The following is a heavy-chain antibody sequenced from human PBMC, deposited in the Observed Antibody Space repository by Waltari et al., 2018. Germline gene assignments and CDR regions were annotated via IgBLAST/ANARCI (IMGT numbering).Heavy chain of an antibody. CDR2: IYHDGTT. CDR3: ARLSLGYCRGASALCYKNDA. Sequence: QVELQESGPGLVKPSETLSLTCAVSYYSITGGYYWGWVRQPPGKGLEWIGNIYHDGTTYYSPSLKSRVIITLDPSENRFSLKVTSVTAADTAVYYCARLSLGYCRGASALCYKNDAWGQGTLVTVSS. D-gene: IGHD2-15*01. V-gene: IGHV4-38-2*01. J-gene: IGHJ1*01. CDR1: YYSITGGYY.